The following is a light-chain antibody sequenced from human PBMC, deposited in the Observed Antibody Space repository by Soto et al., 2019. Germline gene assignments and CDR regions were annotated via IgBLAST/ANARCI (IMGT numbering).Light chain of an antibody. CDR3: QQYGSSPLT. V-gene: IGKV3-20*01. J-gene: IGKJ4*01. Sequence: EIVLAQSPGTLSLSPGERATLSCRASQSVSSNYLAWYQQKPGQAPRLLIYGASSRATGIPDRFSGSGSGTDFTLTISRLEPEEFAVSYWQQYGSSPLTFGGGTTVEIK. CDR2: GAS. CDR1: QSVSSNY.